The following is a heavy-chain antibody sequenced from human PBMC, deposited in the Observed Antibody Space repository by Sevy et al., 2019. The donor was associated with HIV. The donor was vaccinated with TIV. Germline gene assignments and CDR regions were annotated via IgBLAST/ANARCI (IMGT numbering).Heavy chain of an antibody. Sequence: SETLSLTCAVYGGSFSGYYWSWIRQPPGKGLEWIGEINHSGSTNYNPSLKRRVTISVDTSKNQFYLKLSLVTAADTAVYYCARYSSSYYGSGRRGAFDIWGQGTMVTVSS. CDR2: INHSGST. CDR1: GGSFSGYY. D-gene: IGHD3-10*01. V-gene: IGHV4-34*01. J-gene: IGHJ3*02. CDR3: ARYSSSYYGSGRRGAFDI.